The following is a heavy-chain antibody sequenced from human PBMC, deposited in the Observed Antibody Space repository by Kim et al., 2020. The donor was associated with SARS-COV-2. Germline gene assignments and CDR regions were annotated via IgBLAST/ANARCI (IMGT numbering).Heavy chain of an antibody. CDR1: GFTFNSHD. CDR2: LAPRGAT. D-gene: IGHD5-12*01. CDR3: VRGHVAD. Sequence: GGSLRLSCAASGFTFNSHDMSWFRQAPGKGLEWISYLAPRGATFYPDSVKGWFTISGDTSKNTVSLQMNSLRAEDTAVYYCVRGHVADWGQGTLVTVSS. V-gene: IGHV3-23*01. J-gene: IGHJ4*02.